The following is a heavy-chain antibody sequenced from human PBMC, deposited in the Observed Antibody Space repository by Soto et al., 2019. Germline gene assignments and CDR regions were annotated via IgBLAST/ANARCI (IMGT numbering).Heavy chain of an antibody. CDR1: GFTFSSYA. CDR2: ISGSGGST. D-gene: IGHD3-9*01. Sequence: QPGGSLRLSCAASGFTFSSYAMSWVRQAPGKGLEWVSAISGSGGSTYYADSVKGRFTISRDNSKNTLYLQMNSLRAEDTAVYYCAKGGPYDIYDNNWFDPWGQGTLVTVSS. V-gene: IGHV3-23*01. J-gene: IGHJ5*02. CDR3: AKGGPYDIYDNNWFDP.